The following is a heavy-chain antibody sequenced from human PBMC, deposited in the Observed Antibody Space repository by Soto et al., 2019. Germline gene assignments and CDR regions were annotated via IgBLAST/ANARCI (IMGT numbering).Heavy chain of an antibody. D-gene: IGHD3-22*01. CDR3: TTDPVTMIVVVPSSG. J-gene: IGHJ4*02. V-gene: IGHV3-15*07. CDR2: IKSKTDGGTT. Sequence: GSLRLSCAASGFTFSNAWMNWVRQAPGKGLEWVGRIKSKTDGGTTDYAAPVKGRFTISRDDSKNTLYLQMNSLKTEDTAVYYCTTDPVTMIVVVPSSGWAQRTLVTVSS. CDR1: GFTFSNAW.